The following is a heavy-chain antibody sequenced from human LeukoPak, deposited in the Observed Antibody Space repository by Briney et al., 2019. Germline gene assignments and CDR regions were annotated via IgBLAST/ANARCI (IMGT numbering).Heavy chain of an antibody. CDR3: ARWVQGWNEYDY. CDR2: ISTYNGNT. J-gene: IGHJ4*02. CDR1: GYTFTGYY. D-gene: IGHD1-1*01. V-gene: IGHV1-18*04. Sequence: GASVKVSCKASGYTFTGYYMHWVRQAPGQGLEWMGWISTYNGNTNYAQKLQGRVTMTTDTSTNTAYMELRSLRSDDTAVYYCARWVQGWNEYDYWGQGTLVTVSS.